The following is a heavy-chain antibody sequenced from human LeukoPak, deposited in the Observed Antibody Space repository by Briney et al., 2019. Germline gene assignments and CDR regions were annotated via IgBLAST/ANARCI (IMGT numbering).Heavy chain of an antibody. CDR2: ISGSGGST. V-gene: IGHV3-23*01. CDR1: GFTFSSYA. J-gene: IGHJ4*02. CDR3: AKDPRRYYYGSGKGYFDY. Sequence: GGSLRLSCAASGFTFSSYAMSWVRQAPGKGLEWVSAISGSGGSTFYADSVKGRFTISRDNSKNTLYLQMNSLRAEDTAVYYCAKDPRRYYYGSGKGYFDYWGQGTLVTVSS. D-gene: IGHD3-10*01.